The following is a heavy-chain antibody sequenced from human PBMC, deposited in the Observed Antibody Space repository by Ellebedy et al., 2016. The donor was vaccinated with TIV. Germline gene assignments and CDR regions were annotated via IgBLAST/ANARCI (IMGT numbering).Heavy chain of an antibody. D-gene: IGHD1-1*01. CDR3: AKDLAAGTTLRLDY. V-gene: IGHV3-30*18. CDR2: ISYDGASN. CDR1: GFPFNSYA. Sequence: GESLKISCAGSGFPFNSYAMHWVRQAPGKGLDWVAVISYDGASNYYADSVKGRFTISRDNSKNTLYLQMNSLRAEDTAVYYCAKDLAAGTTLRLDYWGQGTLVTVSS. J-gene: IGHJ4*02.